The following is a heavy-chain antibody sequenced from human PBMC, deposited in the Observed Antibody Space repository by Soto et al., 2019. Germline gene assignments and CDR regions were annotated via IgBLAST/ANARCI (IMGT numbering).Heavy chain of an antibody. V-gene: IGHV4-61*01. CDR1: GGSVSDKTYY. Sequence: SETLSLTCSVSGGSVSDKTYYWSWIRQPPXKRLEWIGYVYYSGTTNYNPSPKSRVTISVDLSKNRFSLRLSSVTTADTALYYCARTTAVPNTLRSRYFFDYWGQGTLVTVSS. CDR3: ARTTAVPNTLRSRYFFDY. D-gene: IGHD4-17*01. J-gene: IGHJ4*02. CDR2: VYYSGTT.